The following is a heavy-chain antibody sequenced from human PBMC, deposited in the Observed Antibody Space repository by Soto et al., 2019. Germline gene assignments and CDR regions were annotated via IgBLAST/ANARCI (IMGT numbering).Heavy chain of an antibody. Sequence: ASVKVSCKASGGTFSSYAISWVRQAPGQGLEWMGGIIPIFGTANYAQKFQGRVTITADESTSTAYMELSSLRSEDTAVYYCARDLEARGYSGYGRSSGWPQADYWGQGTLVTVSS. CDR2: IIPIFGTA. D-gene: IGHD5-12*01. CDR1: GGTFSSYA. CDR3: ARDLEARGYSGYGRSSGWPQADY. J-gene: IGHJ4*02. V-gene: IGHV1-69*13.